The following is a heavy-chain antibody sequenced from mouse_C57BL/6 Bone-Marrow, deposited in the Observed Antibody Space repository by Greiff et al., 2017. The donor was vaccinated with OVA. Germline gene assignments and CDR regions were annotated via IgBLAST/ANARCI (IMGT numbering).Heavy chain of an antibody. J-gene: IGHJ4*01. V-gene: IGHV2-9-1*01. Sequence: QVQLKESGPGLVAPSQSLSITCTVSGFSLTSYALSWVRQPPGKGLEWLGVFWTGGGTNYNSALKSRLSISKDNSKSQGFLKMNSLQTDDTARYYCARNWRFLYYYAMDDWGQGTSVTVSS. CDR2: FWTGGGT. CDR3: ARNWRFLYYYAMDD. CDR1: GFSLTSYA.